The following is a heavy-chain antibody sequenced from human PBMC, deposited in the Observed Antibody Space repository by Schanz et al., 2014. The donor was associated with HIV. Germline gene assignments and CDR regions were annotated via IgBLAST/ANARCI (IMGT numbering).Heavy chain of an antibody. CDR3: VRVRSPRVKIVVVMDYYYYAMDV. V-gene: IGHV3-21*01. CDR1: GFTFSSYS. CDR2: ISSSSSYI. D-gene: IGHD3-22*01. J-gene: IGHJ6*02. Sequence: EVQLVESGGGLVKPGGSLRLSCAASGFTFSSYSMNWVRQAPGKGREGVSSISSSSSYIYYADSMKGRFTISRDNAKNSLYLQMNSLRAEDTAVYYCVRVRSPRVKIVVVMDYYYYAMDVWGQGTTVTVSS.